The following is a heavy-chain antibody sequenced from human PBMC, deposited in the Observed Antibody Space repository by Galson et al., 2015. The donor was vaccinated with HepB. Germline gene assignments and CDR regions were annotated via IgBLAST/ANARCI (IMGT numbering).Heavy chain of an antibody. J-gene: IGHJ4*02. CDR2: VYLGDSDT. V-gene: IGHV5-51*03. CDR1: GYSFTNYW. CDR3: VMPGRSSSWYTLDY. D-gene: IGHD6-13*01. Sequence: QSGAEVKKPGESLKISCKGSGYSFTNYWIGWVRQMPGKGLEWMGIVYLGDSDTRYNPSFQGQVTISADKSISTAYLKWSSLEASDTAMYYCVMPGRSSSWYTLDYWGQGTLVTVSS.